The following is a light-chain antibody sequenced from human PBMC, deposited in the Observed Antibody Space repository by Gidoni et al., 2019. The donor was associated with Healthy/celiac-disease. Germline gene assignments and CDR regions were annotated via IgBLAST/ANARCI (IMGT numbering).Light chain of an antibody. CDR2: AAS. CDR1: QSISSY. CDR3: QQSYSTPPYT. V-gene: IGKV1-39*01. J-gene: IGKJ2*01. Sequence: DLQVTPPPSSLSASVGDRVTITCRASQSISSYLNWYQQKPGKAPKLLIYAASSLQSGVPSRFSGSGSGTDFTLTISSLQPEDFATYYCQQSYSTPPYTFGQXTKLEIK.